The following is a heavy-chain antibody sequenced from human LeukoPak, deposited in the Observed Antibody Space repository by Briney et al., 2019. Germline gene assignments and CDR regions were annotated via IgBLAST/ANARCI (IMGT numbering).Heavy chain of an antibody. J-gene: IGHJ4*02. CDR1: GFTFSSYS. CDR2: ISSSSSYI. V-gene: IGHV3-21*01. Sequence: GGSLRLSCAASGFTFSSYSMNWVRQAPGKGLEWVSSISSSSSYIYYADSVKGRFTISRDNAKNSLYLQMNSLRAEDTAVYYCARGLRPLIADNYYDSSGYYGYWGQGTLVTVSS. CDR3: ARGLRPLIADNYYDSSGYYGY. D-gene: IGHD3-22*01.